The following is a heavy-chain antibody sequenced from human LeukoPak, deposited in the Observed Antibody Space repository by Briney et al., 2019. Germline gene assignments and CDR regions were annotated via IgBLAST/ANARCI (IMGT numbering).Heavy chain of an antibody. V-gene: IGHV3-48*03. CDR3: AELGMIGGV. D-gene: IGHD3-10*02. J-gene: IGHJ6*04. CDR1: GFTFSSYE. CDR2: ISSSGSTI. Sequence: PGGSLRLSCAAAGFTFSSYEMNWVRQAPGEGLEWVSYISSSGSTIYYADSVKGRFTISRDNAKNSLYLQMHSLRAEDTAVYYFAELGMIGGVWGKGTTVTISS.